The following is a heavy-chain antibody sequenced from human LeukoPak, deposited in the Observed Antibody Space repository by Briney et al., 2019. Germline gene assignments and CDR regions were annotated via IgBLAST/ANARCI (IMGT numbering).Heavy chain of an antibody. Sequence: ASVKVSCKASGYTFTGHSIHWVRQSPGQGLEWMGWISPNRGATKYAQKFQGRVTMTRDTSISTAYMELSSLRSEDTAVYYCAADPGHYGDYDFDYWGQGTLVTVSS. V-gene: IGHV1-2*02. CDR1: GYTFTGHS. D-gene: IGHD4-17*01. CDR2: ISPNRGAT. J-gene: IGHJ4*02. CDR3: AADPGHYGDYDFDY.